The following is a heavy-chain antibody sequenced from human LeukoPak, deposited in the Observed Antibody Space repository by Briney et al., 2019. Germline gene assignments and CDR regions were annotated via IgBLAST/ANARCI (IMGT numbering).Heavy chain of an antibody. J-gene: IGHJ5*02. CDR3: ARGLRYFDWLLGGRWFDP. V-gene: IGHV4-34*01. Sequence: PSETLSLTCAVYGGSFSGYYWSWIRQPPGKGLEWIAEINHSGSTNYNPSLKSRVTISVDTSKNQFSLKLSSVTAADTAVYYCARGLRYFDWLLGGRWFDPWGQGTLVTVSS. CDR1: GGSFSGYY. CDR2: INHSGST. D-gene: IGHD3-9*01.